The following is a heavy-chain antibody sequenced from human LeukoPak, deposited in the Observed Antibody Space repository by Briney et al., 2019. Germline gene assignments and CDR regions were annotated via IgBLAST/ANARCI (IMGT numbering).Heavy chain of an antibody. CDR2: IIPIFGTA. CDR3: ARELYKGSGSYFSVDY. D-gene: IGHD1-26*01. CDR1: GGTFSSYA. J-gene: IGHJ4*02. V-gene: IGHV1-69*13. Sequence: SVKVSCRASGGTFSSYAISWVRQAPGQGLEWMGGIIPIFGTANYAQKFQGRVTITADESTSTAYMELSSLRSEDTAVYYCARELYKGSGSYFSVDYWGQGTLVTVSS.